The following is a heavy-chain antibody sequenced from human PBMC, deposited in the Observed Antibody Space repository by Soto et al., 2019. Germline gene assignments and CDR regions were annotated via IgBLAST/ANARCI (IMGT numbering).Heavy chain of an antibody. J-gene: IGHJ6*02. CDR1: GGSISSYH. CDR3: ARVNSYTGMDV. V-gene: IGHV4-59*01. Sequence: SETLSLTCTVSGGSISSYHWSWIRQPPGKGLEWIGYIYYNGSTNYNPSLKSRGTISVYTSKNKISLKLSAVSAADTAVYHCARVNSYTGMDVWGRGTMVTVSS. CDR2: IYYNGST. D-gene: IGHD5-18*01.